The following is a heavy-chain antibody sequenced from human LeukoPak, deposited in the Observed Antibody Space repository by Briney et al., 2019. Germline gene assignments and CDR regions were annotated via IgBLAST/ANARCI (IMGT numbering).Heavy chain of an antibody. D-gene: IGHD6-13*01. V-gene: IGHV3-23*01. J-gene: IGHJ4*02. CDR3: AKAPMEDSWYIHFDY. CDR2: ITNSGDNT. Sequence: PGGSLRLSCAASGFTFSNYAISWVRQAPGKGLEWVSAITNSGDNTYYADSVKGRFTISRDNSKNTLYLQINSLRAEDTAIYYCAKAPMEDSWYIHFDYWGQGTLVTVSS. CDR1: GFTFSNYA.